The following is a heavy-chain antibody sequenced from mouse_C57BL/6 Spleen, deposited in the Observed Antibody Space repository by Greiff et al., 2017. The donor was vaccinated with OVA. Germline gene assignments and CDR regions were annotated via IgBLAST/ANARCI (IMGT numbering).Heavy chain of an antibody. CDR3: ARHGGDHAMDY. V-gene: IGHV5-6*01. CDR1: GFTFSSYG. CDR2: ISSGGSYT. J-gene: IGHJ4*01. Sequence: EVQLVESGGDLVKPGGSLKLSCAASGFTFSSYGMSWVRQTPDKRLEWVATISSGGSYTYYPDSVKGRFTISRDNAKNTLYLQMSSLKSEDTAMYYCARHGGDHAMDYWGQGTSVTVSS. D-gene: IGHD3-3*01.